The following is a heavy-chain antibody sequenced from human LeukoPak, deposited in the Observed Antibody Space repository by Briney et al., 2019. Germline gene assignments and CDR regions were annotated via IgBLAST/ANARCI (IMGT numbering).Heavy chain of an antibody. CDR1: GGSISSYY. V-gene: IGHV4-59*01. D-gene: IGHD6-6*01. CDR2: IYYSGST. J-gene: IGHJ6*03. CDR3: ARVLEYSSSFYYYYYMDV. Sequence: SETLSLTCTVSGGSISSYYWSWIRQPPGKGLEWIGYIYYSGSTNYNPSLKSRVTISVDTSKNQFSLKLSSVTAADTAVYCCARVLEYSSSFYYYYYMDVWGKGTTVTVSS.